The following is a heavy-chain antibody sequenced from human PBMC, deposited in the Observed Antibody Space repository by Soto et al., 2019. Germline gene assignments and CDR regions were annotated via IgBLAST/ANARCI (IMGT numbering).Heavy chain of an antibody. D-gene: IGHD2-15*01. CDR2: IFHSGNA. CDR3: ARAHAPTLPFDS. J-gene: IGHJ4*01. V-gene: IGHV4-59*01. CDR1: GGSMSNVY. Sequence: PSETLSLTCTVSGGSMSNVYWSWIRQPPGKRLEWIGFIFHSGNAKYNPSLKSRVTISIDTSKSQFSLSLDSVTAADTAVYFCARAHAPTLPFDSWGLGTLVTVSS.